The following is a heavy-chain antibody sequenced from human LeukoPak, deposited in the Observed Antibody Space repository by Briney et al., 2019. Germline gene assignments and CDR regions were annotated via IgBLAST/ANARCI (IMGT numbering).Heavy chain of an antibody. Sequence: PSETLSLTCAVYGGSFSGYYWSWIRQPPGKGLEWIGEINHSGSTNYNPSLKSRVTISVDTSKNQFSLKRSSVTAADTAVYYCAKWDYDFWSGYRTNDYWGQGTLVTVSS. CDR3: AKWDYDFWSGYRTNDY. CDR1: GGSFSGYY. J-gene: IGHJ4*02. CDR2: INHSGST. V-gene: IGHV4-34*01. D-gene: IGHD3-3*01.